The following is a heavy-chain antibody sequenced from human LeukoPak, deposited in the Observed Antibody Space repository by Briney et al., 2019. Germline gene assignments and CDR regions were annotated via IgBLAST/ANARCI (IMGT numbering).Heavy chain of an antibody. CDR2: IYDDDRT. J-gene: IGHJ5*02. D-gene: IGHD4-11*01. Sequence: GGSLRLTCTASGFSVSGTLMDWVRQAPGKGLEWVSVIYDDDRTVYTGSVKGRFTISRDSSKNTVYLQMNSLRPDDSAVYYCTRDRARTQSWVEFDLWGLGTLVTVSS. V-gene: IGHV3-53*05. CDR1: GFSVSGTL. CDR3: TRDRARTQSWVEFDL.